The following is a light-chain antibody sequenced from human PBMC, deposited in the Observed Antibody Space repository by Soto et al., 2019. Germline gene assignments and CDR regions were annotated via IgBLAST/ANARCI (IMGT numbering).Light chain of an antibody. J-gene: IGKJ4*01. CDR2: GAS. CDR3: QQYNNWPPLT. V-gene: IGKV3-15*01. Sequence: EIVMTQSPATLSVSPGERATLSCRASQSVSSNLAWYQQKPGQAPRLLIYGASTRATGIPARFSGSGSGTEFPLTISSLQSGDFAVYYCQQYNNWPPLTFGGENEVEIK. CDR1: QSVSSN.